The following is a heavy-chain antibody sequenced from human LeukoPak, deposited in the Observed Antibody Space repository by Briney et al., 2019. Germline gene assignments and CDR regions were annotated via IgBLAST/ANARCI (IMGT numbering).Heavy chain of an antibody. CDR1: GFTFSSYA. Sequence: GGSLRLSCAASGFTFSSYAMSWVRQAPGKGLGWVSAISGSGGSTYYADSVKGRFTISRDNSKNTLYLQMNSLRAEDTAVYYCAKSTKVATGAFDIWGQGTMVTVSS. D-gene: IGHD5-12*01. V-gene: IGHV3-23*01. CDR3: AKSTKVATGAFDI. CDR2: ISGSGGST. J-gene: IGHJ3*02.